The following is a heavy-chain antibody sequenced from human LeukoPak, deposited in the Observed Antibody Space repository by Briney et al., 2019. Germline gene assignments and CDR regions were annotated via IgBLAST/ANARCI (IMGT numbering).Heavy chain of an antibody. V-gene: IGHV1-69*04. Sequence: ASVKVSCKASGGTFISYAISCGRQAPGQGLEWMGRIIPILVVANYAQKLQGRVTITADKSTSTANMELSSLRSEDTAVSYCAREGFSSSSGPAMDVWGQGTTVTVSS. CDR2: IIPILVVA. CDR1: GGTFISYA. J-gene: IGHJ6*02. D-gene: IGHD6-6*01. CDR3: AREGFSSSSGPAMDV.